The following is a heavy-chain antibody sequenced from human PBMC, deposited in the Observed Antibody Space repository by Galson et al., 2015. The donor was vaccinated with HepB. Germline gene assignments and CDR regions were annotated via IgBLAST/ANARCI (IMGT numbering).Heavy chain of an antibody. V-gene: IGHV3-23*01. CDR3: ASLEGVGYCSGDSCYGTY. J-gene: IGHJ4*02. CDR1: GFTFSSYA. D-gene: IGHD2-15*01. Sequence: LRLSCAASGFTFSSYAMSWVRQAPGKGLEWVSAISGSGGSTYYADSVKGRFTISRDNSKNTLYLQMNSLRAEDTAVYYCASLEGVGYCSGDSCYGTYWGQGTLVTVSS. CDR2: ISGSGGST.